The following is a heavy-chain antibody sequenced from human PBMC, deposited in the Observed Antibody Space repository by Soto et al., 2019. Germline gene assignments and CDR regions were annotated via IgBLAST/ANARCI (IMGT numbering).Heavy chain of an antibody. Sequence: GGSLRLSCAASGFTFSDYWMHWVRQVPGKGLVWVSRISGDTSSTNYADSVKGRFTISRDNAKNTLYVQMNSLRAEDTAVYYCARGIGFSAQDYWGQGTPVTVSS. CDR2: ISGDTSST. CDR1: GFTFSDYW. D-gene: IGHD6-13*01. J-gene: IGHJ4*02. V-gene: IGHV3-74*01. CDR3: ARGIGFSAQDY.